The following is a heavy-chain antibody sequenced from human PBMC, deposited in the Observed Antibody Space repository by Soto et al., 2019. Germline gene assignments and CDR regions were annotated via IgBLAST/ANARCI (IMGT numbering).Heavy chain of an antibody. CDR1: GFTFSSSW. CDR3: AKSVRAYGMDV. J-gene: IGHJ6*02. V-gene: IGHV3-7*03. Sequence: HGGSLRLSCAASGFTFSSSWMRWVRPAPGKGLGWVANIKQDGSEKDYVDSVKGRFTISRDNAKNSLYLQMNSLRAEDTAVYYCAKSVRAYGMDVWGQGTTVTVSS. D-gene: IGHD3-10*01. CDR2: IKQDGSEK.